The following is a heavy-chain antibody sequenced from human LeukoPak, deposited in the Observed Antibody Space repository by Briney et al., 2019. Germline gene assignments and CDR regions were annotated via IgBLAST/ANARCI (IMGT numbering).Heavy chain of an antibody. V-gene: IGHV1-8*02. CDR3: ARGNPVDSSGYRYDAFDI. J-gene: IGHJ3*02. Sequence: ASVKVSCKASGGTFSSYAISWVRQATGQGLEWMGWMNPNSGNTGYAQKFQGRVTMTRNTSISTAYMELSSLRSEDTAVYYCARGNPVDSSGYRYDAFDIWGQGTMVTVSS. CDR1: GGTFSSYA. CDR2: MNPNSGNT. D-gene: IGHD3-22*01.